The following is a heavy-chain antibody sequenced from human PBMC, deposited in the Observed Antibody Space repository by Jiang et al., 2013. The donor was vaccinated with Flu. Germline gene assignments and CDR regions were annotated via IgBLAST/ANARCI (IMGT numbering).Heavy chain of an antibody. D-gene: IGHD1-26*01. Sequence: SGAEVKKPGASVKVSCKASGYTFSSYNMNWVRQAPGQGLEWMGWISVYNGNTRYAQKVQDRVTMTIETSTSTAYMELRSLRSDDTAVYYCTREGWEHFDYWGQGTLVTVSS. V-gene: IGHV1-18*04. CDR3: TREGWEHFDY. CDR1: GYTFSSYN. J-gene: IGHJ4*02. CDR2: ISVYNGNT.